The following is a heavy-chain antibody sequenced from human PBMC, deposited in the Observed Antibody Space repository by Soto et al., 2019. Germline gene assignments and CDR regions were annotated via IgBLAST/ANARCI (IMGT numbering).Heavy chain of an antibody. V-gene: IGHV1-2*02. Sequence: SGKVSCEASGYTLTGYYMHWVRQAPGQGLEWMGWINPNSGGTNYAQKFQGRVTMTRDTSISTAYMELSRLRSDDTAAYYCARGGDFWSGYYRGAHWFDPWGQGTLVTASS. CDR2: INPNSGGT. CDR3: ARGGDFWSGYYRGAHWFDP. D-gene: IGHD3-3*01. CDR1: GYTLTGYY. J-gene: IGHJ5*02.